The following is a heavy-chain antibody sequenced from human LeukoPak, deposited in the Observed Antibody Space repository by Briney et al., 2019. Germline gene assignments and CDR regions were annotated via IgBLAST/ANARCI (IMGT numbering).Heavy chain of an antibody. V-gene: IGHV1-2*02. Sequence: ASVKVSCKASGYTFTGYYMHWVRQAPGQGLEWMGWINPNSGGINYAQKFQGRVTMTRDTSISTAYMELSRLRSDDTAVYYCARDIVLKDSSGYYDYWGQGTLVTASS. D-gene: IGHD3-22*01. CDR1: GYTFTGYY. CDR3: ARDIVLKDSSGYYDY. J-gene: IGHJ4*02. CDR2: INPNSGGI.